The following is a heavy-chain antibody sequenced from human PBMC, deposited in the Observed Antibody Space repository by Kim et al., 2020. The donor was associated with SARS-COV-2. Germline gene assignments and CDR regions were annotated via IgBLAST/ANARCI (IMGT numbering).Heavy chain of an antibody. CDR2: INHSGST. J-gene: IGHJ4*03. V-gene: IGHV4-34*01. Sequence: SETLSLTCAVYGGSFSGYYWSWIRQPPGKGLEWIGEINHSGSTNYNPSLKSRVTISVDTSKNQFSLKLSSVTAADTAVYYCARGDDFWSGYYTGNSYFD. CDR1: GGSFSGYY. D-gene: IGHD3-3*01. CDR3: ARGDDFWSGYYTGNSYFD.